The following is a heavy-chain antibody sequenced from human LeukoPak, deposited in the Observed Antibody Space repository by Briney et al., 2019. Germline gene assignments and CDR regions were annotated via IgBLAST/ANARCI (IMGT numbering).Heavy chain of an antibody. D-gene: IGHD6-13*01. J-gene: IGHJ4*02. CDR3: ARGTAATAGIDY. CDR1: EFTFGDYW. V-gene: IGHV3-74*01. CDR2: INTDGSSP. Sequence: SGGSLRLSCAASEFTFGDYWMHWVRQAPGKGLVWVSHINTDGSSPTYGDSAKGRFTVSRDNAKNTLFLQMNRLRVEDTAVYYCARGTAATAGIDYWGQGTLVTVSS.